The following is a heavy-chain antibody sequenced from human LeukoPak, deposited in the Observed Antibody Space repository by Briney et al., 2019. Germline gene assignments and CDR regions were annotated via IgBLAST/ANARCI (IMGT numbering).Heavy chain of an antibody. CDR3: ARIDSTGWYVNS. Sequence: SETLSLTCTISGGSISGTYYYWGWVRQPPGKGLEWIENVYHNGNTYYNPSLKSRVTISEDTSNNQFSLKLSSVTAADTAVYFCARIDSTGWYVNSWGQGTLVTVSS. J-gene: IGHJ4*02. CDR2: VYHNGNT. CDR1: GGSISGTYYY. V-gene: IGHV4-39*01. D-gene: IGHD6-19*01.